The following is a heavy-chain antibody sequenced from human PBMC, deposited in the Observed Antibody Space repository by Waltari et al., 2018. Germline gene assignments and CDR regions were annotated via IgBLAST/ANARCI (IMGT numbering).Heavy chain of an antibody. J-gene: IGHJ4*02. Sequence: EVQLVESGGGLVQPGGSLRLSCAASGFTVSSNYMRWIRQAPGKGLEWVSVIYSGGSTYYADSVKGRFTISRDNSKNTLYLQMNSLRAEDTAVYYCARDLIAVAGIGDDYWGQGTLVTVSS. CDR1: GFTVSSNY. V-gene: IGHV3-66*02. D-gene: IGHD6-19*01. CDR3: ARDLIAVAGIGDDY. CDR2: IYSGGST.